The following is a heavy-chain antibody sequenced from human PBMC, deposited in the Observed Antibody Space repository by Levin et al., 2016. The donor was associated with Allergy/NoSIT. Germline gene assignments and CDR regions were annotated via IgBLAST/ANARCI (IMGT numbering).Heavy chain of an antibody. Sequence: GESLKISCAASGFTFSSYWMHWVRQAPGKGLVWVSHNTDGSSTTYADSVKGRFTISRDNAKNTLYLQMNILRAEDTAVYYCVRDYNYGSGSYYGQFDYWGQGTLVTVSS. CDR2: NTDGSST. V-gene: IGHV3-74*01. CDR3: VRDYNYGSGSYYGQFDY. CDR1: GFTFSSYW. D-gene: IGHD3-10*01. J-gene: IGHJ4*02.